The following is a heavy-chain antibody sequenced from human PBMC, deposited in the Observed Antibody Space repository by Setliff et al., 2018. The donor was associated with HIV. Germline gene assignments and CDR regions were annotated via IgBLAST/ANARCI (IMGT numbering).Heavy chain of an antibody. V-gene: IGHV4-39*06. CDR2: IYYSGST. J-gene: IGHJ6*03. CDR3: ARGLSITVFGVVRTGYYMGV. D-gene: IGHD3-3*01. Sequence: SETLSLTCTASGLSMSTTSYYWGWIRQTPGKGLEWIGSIYYSGSTYYNPSLTSRVTISVDTSNNKFTLRLTPVTAADTAVYYCARGLSITVFGVVRTGYYMGVWGKGT. CDR1: GLSMSTTSYY.